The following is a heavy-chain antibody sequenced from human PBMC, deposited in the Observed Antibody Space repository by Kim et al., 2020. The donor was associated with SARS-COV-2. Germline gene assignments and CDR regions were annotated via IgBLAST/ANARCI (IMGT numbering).Heavy chain of an antibody. V-gene: IGHV3-23*01. CDR2: ISGSGGST. D-gene: IGHD3-10*01. J-gene: IGHJ4*02. CDR1: GFTFSSYA. CDR3: AKWDYYGSGSSPFDY. Sequence: GGSLRLSCAASGFTFSSYAMSWVRQAPGKGLEWVSAISGSGGSTYYADSVKGRFTISRDNSKNTLYLQMNSLRAEDTAVYYCAKWDYYGSGSSPFDYWGQGTLVTVSS.